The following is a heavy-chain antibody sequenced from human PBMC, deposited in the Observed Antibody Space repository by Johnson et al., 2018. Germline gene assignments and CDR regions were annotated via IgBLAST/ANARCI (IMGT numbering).Heavy chain of an antibody. CDR2: IIWYRGSI. D-gene: IGHD3-22*01. Sequence: EVQLVESGGGLVQPGRSLRLSCAASGFTFDDYAMHWVRQAPGQGLEWVSGIIWYRGSIGYADAVQGRFTISSDHAKKSLYRQMNRLRAEDTALYYCAKDIGSYYDGGGYYYGMDVWGQGTTVTVSS. CDR1: GFTFDDYA. J-gene: IGHJ6*02. CDR3: AKDIGSYYDGGGYYYGMDV. V-gene: IGHV3-9*01.